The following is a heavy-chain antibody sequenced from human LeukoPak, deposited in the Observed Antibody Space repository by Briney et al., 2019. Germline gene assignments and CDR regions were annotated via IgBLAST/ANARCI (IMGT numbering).Heavy chain of an antibody. CDR2: ISSSGSTI. CDR1: GFTFSDYY. Sequence: PGGSLRLSCAASGFTFSDYYMSWIRQAPGKGLEWVSYISSSGSTIYYADSVKGRFTISRDNAKNSLYLQMNSLRAEDTALYYCARGRMVRGVIHYYYYMDVWGKGTTVTVSS. J-gene: IGHJ6*03. CDR3: ARGRMVRGVIHYYYYMDV. D-gene: IGHD3-10*01. V-gene: IGHV3-11*01.